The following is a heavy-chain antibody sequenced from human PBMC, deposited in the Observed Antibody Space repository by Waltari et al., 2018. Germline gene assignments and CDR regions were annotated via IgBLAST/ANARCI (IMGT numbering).Heavy chain of an antibody. Sequence: QLQLQESGPGLVKASETLSLTCTVSGDSISSSSYYWGWVRQPPGKGLEWIGNMYYSGGTYYNPSHKSRVTISGDTSKSHFSLKLSSVTAADTSMYYCVRHARTTSGGKHFDHWGQGMLVTVSP. CDR2: MYYSGGT. CDR1: GDSISSSSYY. V-gene: IGHV4-39*01. J-gene: IGHJ4*02. CDR3: VRHARTTSGGKHFDH. D-gene: IGHD2-15*01.